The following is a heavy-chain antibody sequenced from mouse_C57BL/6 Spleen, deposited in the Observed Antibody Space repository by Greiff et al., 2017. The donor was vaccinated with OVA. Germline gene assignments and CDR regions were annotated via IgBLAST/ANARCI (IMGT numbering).Heavy chain of an antibody. V-gene: IGHV1-63*01. Sequence: VQLQQSGAELVRPGTSVKMSCKASGYTFTNYWIGWAKQSPGHGLEWVGDIYPGGGYTNYNEKFKGKATLTADKSYSTAYMQFSSLTSEDSAIYYCARITVTEGRWYCDVWGTGTTVTVSS. D-gene: IGHD2-13*01. CDR2: IYPGGGYT. CDR1: GYTFTNYW. J-gene: IGHJ1*03. CDR3: ARITVTEGRWYCDV.